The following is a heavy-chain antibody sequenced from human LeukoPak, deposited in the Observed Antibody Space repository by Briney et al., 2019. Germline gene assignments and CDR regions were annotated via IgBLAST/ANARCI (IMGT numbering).Heavy chain of an antibody. V-gene: IGHV1-69*02. Sequence: SVKVSCKASGETFSSYTISRVRQAPGQGLEWMGRIIPILGIANYAQKFQGRVTITADKSTSTAYMELSSLRSEDTAVYYCASLPRIAVAGTGYFQHWGQGTLVTVSS. CDR2: IIPILGIA. J-gene: IGHJ1*01. CDR1: GETFSSYT. CDR3: ASLPRIAVAGTGYFQH. D-gene: IGHD6-19*01.